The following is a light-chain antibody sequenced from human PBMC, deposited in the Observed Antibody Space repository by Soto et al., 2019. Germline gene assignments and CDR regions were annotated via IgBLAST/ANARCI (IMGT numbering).Light chain of an antibody. J-gene: IGLJ1*01. V-gene: IGLV2-14*01. CDR1: SSDVGGYNY. Sequence: QSVLTQPASVSGSPGQSITISCTGTSSDVGGYNYVSWYQQHPGKAPKLMIYEVSNRPSGVSNRFSGSKSGNTASLTISGTQAQEGAHYKSRSYTNNKTVYVFGTGTKVTV. CDR2: EVS. CDR3: RSYTNNKTVYV.